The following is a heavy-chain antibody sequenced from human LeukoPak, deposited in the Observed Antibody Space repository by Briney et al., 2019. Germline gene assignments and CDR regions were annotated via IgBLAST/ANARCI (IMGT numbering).Heavy chain of an antibody. Sequence: SETLSLTCAVYGGSFSGYYWSWIRQPPGKGLEWIGEINHSGSTNYNPSLKSRVTISVDTSKNQFSLKLSSVTAADTAVYYCARDRYYGSGSYLKAGYYYGMDVWDQGTTVTVSS. D-gene: IGHD3-10*01. J-gene: IGHJ6*02. CDR1: GGSFSGYY. V-gene: IGHV4-34*01. CDR2: INHSGST. CDR3: ARDRYYGSGSYLKAGYYYGMDV.